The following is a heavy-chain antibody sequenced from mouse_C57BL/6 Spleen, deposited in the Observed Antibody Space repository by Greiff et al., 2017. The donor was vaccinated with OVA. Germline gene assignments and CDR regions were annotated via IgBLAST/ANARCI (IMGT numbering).Heavy chain of an antibody. J-gene: IGHJ2*01. CDR1: GFTFSDYG. CDR2: ISSGSSTI. CDR3: ARGGKVLYYFDY. D-gene: IGHD1-3*01. Sequence: DVHLVESGGGLVKPGGSLKLSCAASGFTFSDYGMHWVRQAPEKGLEWVAYISSGSSTIYYADTVKGRFTISRDNAKNTLFLQMTSLRSEDTAMYYCARGGKVLYYFDYWGQGTTLTVSS. V-gene: IGHV5-17*01.